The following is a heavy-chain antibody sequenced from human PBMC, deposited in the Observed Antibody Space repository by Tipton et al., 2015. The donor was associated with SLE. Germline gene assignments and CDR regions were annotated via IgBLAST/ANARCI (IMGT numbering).Heavy chain of an antibody. CDR3: ARDLKGDTVNQNLAFDY. D-gene: IGHD4-17*01. J-gene: IGHJ4*02. CDR1: GFTFSSYE. V-gene: IGHV3-48*03. CDR2: ISSSGSTI. Sequence: GSLRLSCAASGFTFSSYEMNWVRQAPGKGLEWVSYISSSGSTIYYADSVKGRFTISRDNAKNSLYLQMNSLRAEDTAVYYCARDLKGDTVNQNLAFDYWGQGTLVTVSS.